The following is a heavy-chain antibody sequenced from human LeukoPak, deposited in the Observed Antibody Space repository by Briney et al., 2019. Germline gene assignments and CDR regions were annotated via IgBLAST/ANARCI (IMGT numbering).Heavy chain of an antibody. V-gene: IGHV4-59*01. Sequence: SETLSLTCTVSGGSISNYYWSWIRQPPGKGLEWIGYIYDSGSTNYTPSLKSRVTISVDTSKTQFSLKLSSVTAADTAVYYCAREGSSGWYAFDYWGQGTLVTVSS. J-gene: IGHJ4*02. CDR2: IYDSGST. CDR3: AREGSSGWYAFDY. CDR1: GGSISNYY. D-gene: IGHD6-19*01.